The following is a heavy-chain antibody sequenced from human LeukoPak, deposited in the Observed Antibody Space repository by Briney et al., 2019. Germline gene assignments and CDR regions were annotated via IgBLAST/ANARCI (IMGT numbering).Heavy chain of an antibody. J-gene: IGHJ4*02. CDR2: ISSSSSYI. CDR3: ARDANHYYGSGSYEVDY. V-gene: IGHV3-21*01. Sequence: PGGSLRLSCAASGFTFSSYSMNWVRQAPGKGLEWVSSISSSSSYIYYAGSVKGRFTISRDNAKNSLYLQMNSLRAEDTAVYYCARDANHYYGSGSYEVDYWGQGTLVTVSS. CDR1: GFTFSSYS. D-gene: IGHD3-10*01.